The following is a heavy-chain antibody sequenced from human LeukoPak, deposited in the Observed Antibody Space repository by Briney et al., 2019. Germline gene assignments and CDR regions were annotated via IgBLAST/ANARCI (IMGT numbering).Heavy chain of an antibody. D-gene: IGHD5-24*01. CDR3: ARKRRDGYTFDY. V-gene: IGHV4-59*08. Sequence: SETLSLTCTVSGGSISSYYWIWIRQPPGKGLEWIGYIYYSGSTNYNPSLKSRVTISVDTSKNQFSLKLSSVTAADTAVYYCARKRRDGYTFDYWGQGTLVTVSS. CDR2: IYYSGST. J-gene: IGHJ4*02. CDR1: GGSISSYY.